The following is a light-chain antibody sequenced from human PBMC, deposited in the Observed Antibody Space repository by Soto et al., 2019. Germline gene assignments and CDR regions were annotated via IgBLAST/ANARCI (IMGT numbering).Light chain of an antibody. CDR1: SSDVGACNY. V-gene: IGLV2-8*01. Sequence: QSALTQPPSASGSPGQSVTISCTGTSSDVGACNYVSWFQQHPGKAPKLIIYEVSKRPSGVPDRFSGSKSGSTASLIVSGLQAEDEADYYCCSYTGGSSWVFGGGTKLTVL. J-gene: IGLJ3*02. CDR3: CSYTGGSSWV. CDR2: EVS.